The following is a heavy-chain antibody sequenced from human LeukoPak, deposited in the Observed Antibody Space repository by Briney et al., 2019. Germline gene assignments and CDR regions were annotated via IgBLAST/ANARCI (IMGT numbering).Heavy chain of an antibody. Sequence: GGSLRLSCTASRFTYSTYAMSWVRQAPGKGLEWVSSISGSGDTTYYTGSVKGRFTISRDNSKNALYLQMSSLRAEDTAVYYCAKSQRNDQQVVQRIDYWGQGTLVTVSS. D-gene: IGHD2-2*01. J-gene: IGHJ4*02. CDR1: RFTYSTYA. CDR3: AKSQRNDQQVVQRIDY. V-gene: IGHV3-23*01. CDR2: ISGSGDTT.